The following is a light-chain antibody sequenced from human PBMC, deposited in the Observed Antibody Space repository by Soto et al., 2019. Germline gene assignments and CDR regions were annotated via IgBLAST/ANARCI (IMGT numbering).Light chain of an antibody. CDR1: QSVSSSY. CDR2: GAS. V-gene: IGKV3-20*01. CDR3: QQYGSSPLT. J-gene: IGKJ4*01. Sequence: EIVLTQSPGGLSLSPGERATLSCRASQSVSSSYLAWYQQKPGQAPRLLIYGASSRATGIPDRFSGSGSGTDFTLTISRLEPEDFAVYYCQQYGSSPLTFGGGTKVEIK.